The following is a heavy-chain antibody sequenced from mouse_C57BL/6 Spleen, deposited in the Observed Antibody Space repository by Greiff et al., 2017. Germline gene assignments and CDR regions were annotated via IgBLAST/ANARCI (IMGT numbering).Heavy chain of an antibody. CDR2: IHPNSGST. Sequence: VQLQQPGAELVKPGASVKLSCKASGYTFTSYWMHWVKQRPGQGLEWIGMIHPNSGSTNYNEKFKSKATLTVDKSSSTAYMQLSSLTSEDSAVYYCARGPDVGGYFDYWGQGTTLTVSS. J-gene: IGHJ2*01. CDR1: GYTFTSYW. V-gene: IGHV1-64*01. CDR3: ARGPDVGGYFDY.